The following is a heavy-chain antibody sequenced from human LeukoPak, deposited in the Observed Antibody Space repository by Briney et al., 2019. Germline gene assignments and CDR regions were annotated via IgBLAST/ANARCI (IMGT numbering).Heavy chain of an antibody. Sequence: SETLSLTCTVSGGSISSGGYYWSWIRQHPGKGLEWIGYIYYSGSTYYNPSLKSRVTISVDTSKNQFSLKLSSVTAADTAVYYCARGYGDPSPNDYWGQGTLVTVSS. J-gene: IGHJ4*02. CDR1: GGSISSGGYY. D-gene: IGHD4-17*01. V-gene: IGHV4-31*03. CDR2: IYYSGST. CDR3: ARGYGDPSPNDY.